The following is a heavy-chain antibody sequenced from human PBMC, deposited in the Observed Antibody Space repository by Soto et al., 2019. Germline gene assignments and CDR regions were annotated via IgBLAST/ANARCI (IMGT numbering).Heavy chain of an antibody. V-gene: IGHV3-21*01. CDR2: ISSSSSYI. Sequence: GSLRLSCAASGFTFSSYSMNWVRQDPGKGLEWVSSISSSSSYIYYADSGKGRFTISRDNAKNSLYLQMNSLRAEDTAVYYCAREGYDFWSGDYYRMDVWGQGTTVTVSS. D-gene: IGHD3-3*01. J-gene: IGHJ6*02. CDR3: AREGYDFWSGDYYRMDV. CDR1: GFTFSSYS.